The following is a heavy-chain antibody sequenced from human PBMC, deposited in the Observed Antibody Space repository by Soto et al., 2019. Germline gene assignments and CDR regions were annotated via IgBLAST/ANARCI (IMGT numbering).Heavy chain of an antibody. CDR3: ARRQYSSDWYYFDA. J-gene: IGHJ4*02. Sequence: PGESLKISCKGSGYKFSTYWIAWVRQMPGKGLEWMGIIYPGDSDTKYSPSLQGQVTISTDTSISTAYLHWSSLKASDTAIYYCARRQYSSDWYYFDAWGQGTLVTVSS. CDR1: GYKFSTYW. V-gene: IGHV5-51*01. CDR2: IYPGDSDT. D-gene: IGHD6-13*01.